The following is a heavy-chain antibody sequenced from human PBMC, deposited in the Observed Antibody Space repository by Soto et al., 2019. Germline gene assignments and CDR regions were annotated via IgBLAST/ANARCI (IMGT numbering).Heavy chain of an antibody. CDR2: IYNNGGS. Sequence: PSETLSLTCTVSGGSVKSGSYYWTWIRQPPGKGLEWIGYIYNNGGSNCNPSLKSRVTISVDTSKNQFSLKLTSVTAADTAVYYCATVPTPRIYGLDWGQGTLVTVSS. D-gene: IGHD2-15*01. CDR3: ATVPTPRIYGLD. V-gene: IGHV4-61*01. CDR1: GGSVKSGSYY. J-gene: IGHJ4*02.